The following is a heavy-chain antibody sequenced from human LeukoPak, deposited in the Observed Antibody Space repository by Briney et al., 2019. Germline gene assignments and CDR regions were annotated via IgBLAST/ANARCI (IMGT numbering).Heavy chain of an antibody. V-gene: IGHV3-23*01. J-gene: IGHJ4*02. Sequence: GGSLRLSCAASGFTFSSYAMSWVRQAPGKGLEWVSAISGSGGSTYYADSVKGRFTISRDNSKNTLYLQMNSLRAEDTAVYYCAKDLNFRSSTSCYDYWGQGTLVTVSS. CDR1: GFTFSSYA. D-gene: IGHD2-2*01. CDR3: AKDLNFRSSTSCYDY. CDR2: ISGSGGST.